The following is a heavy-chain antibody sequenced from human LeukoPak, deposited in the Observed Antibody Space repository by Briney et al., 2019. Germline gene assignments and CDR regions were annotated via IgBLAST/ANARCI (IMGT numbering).Heavy chain of an antibody. J-gene: IGHJ4*02. Sequence: GGSLRLSCTASGFTFNNYVMSWVRQAPGKGLEWVSSIKISGYADYADSVKGRFTISRDNSKNTLYLQMNNLRVEDTAIYYCFREGGDWGQGTLVTVSS. CDR1: GFTFNNYV. CDR3: FREGGD. CDR2: IKISGYA. D-gene: IGHD3-10*01. V-gene: IGHV3-23*05.